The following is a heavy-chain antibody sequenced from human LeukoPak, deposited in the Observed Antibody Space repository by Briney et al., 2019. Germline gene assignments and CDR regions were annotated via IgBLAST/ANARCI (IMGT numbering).Heavy chain of an antibody. V-gene: IGHV3-74*01. CDR2: IKSDGSGT. CDR1: GFTFNTHW. J-gene: IGHJ4*02. D-gene: IGHD6-13*01. Sequence: PGGSLRLSCVASGFTFNTHWIHWVRQAPGKGLVWVSYIKSDGSGTNYADSVMGRFTISRDNAKNTVFLQMNSLRVEDTAVYYCVRDSSKWYFDFWGQGSLVTVSS. CDR3: VRDSSKWYFDF.